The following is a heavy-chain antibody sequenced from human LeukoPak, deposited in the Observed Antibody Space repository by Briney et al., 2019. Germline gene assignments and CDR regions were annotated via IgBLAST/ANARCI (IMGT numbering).Heavy chain of an antibody. CDR1: GFTVNTNY. Sequence: PGGSLRLSCAASGFTVNTNYMSWVRQAPGKTLEWVSVIYSGGTTYYADSVTGRFTVSRDNSENTLYLQMNSLRAEDTAVYYCARDRRRGSETYDPSYFDYWGQGTLVTVSS. V-gene: IGHV3-53*01. CDR3: ARDRRRGSETYDPSYFDY. J-gene: IGHJ4*02. D-gene: IGHD3-10*01. CDR2: IYSGGTT.